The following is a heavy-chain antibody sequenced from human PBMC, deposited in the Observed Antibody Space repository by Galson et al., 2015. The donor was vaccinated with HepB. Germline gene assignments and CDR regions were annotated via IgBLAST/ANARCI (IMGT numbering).Heavy chain of an antibody. Sequence: LSLTCTVSGGSISSYYWSWIRQPPGKGLEWIGYIYYSGSTNYNPSLKSRVTISVDTSKNQFSLKLSSVTAADTAVYYCARAPSDMVRGADRPDAFDIWGQGTMVTVSS. CDR3: ARAPSDMVRGADRPDAFDI. J-gene: IGHJ3*02. V-gene: IGHV4-59*01. CDR2: IYYSGST. D-gene: IGHD3-10*01. CDR1: GGSISSYY.